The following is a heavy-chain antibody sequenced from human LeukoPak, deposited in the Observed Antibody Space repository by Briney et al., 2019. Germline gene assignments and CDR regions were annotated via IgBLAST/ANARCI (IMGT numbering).Heavy chain of an antibody. CDR1: GGSISSYY. D-gene: IGHD4-17*01. CDR3: ARGPNDYGDYGIDP. J-gene: IGHJ5*02. CDR2: IYTSGST. V-gene: IGHV4-4*07. Sequence: PSETLSLTCTVSGGSISSYYWSWIRQPAGKGLEWIGRIYTSGSTNYNPSLKSRVTISVDTSRNQFSLRLSSVTAADTAVYYCARGPNDYGDYGIDPWGQGTLVTVSS.